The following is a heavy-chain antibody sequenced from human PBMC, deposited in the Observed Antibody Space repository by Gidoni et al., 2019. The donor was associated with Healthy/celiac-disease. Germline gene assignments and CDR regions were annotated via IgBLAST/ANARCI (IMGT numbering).Heavy chain of an antibody. D-gene: IGHD3-22*01. J-gene: IGHJ4*02. CDR3: ARAHYDSSGYWFSFDY. V-gene: IGHV4-4*07. CDR2: ISTSGST. CDR1: GGSISSYY. Sequence: QVQLQESGPGLVKPSETLSLTGTGSGGSISSYYWSWIRQPAGKGLEWIGRISTSGSTNYNPSLKSRGTMSVDTSKNQFSLKLSSVTAADTAVYYCARAHYDSSGYWFSFDYWGQGTLVTVSS.